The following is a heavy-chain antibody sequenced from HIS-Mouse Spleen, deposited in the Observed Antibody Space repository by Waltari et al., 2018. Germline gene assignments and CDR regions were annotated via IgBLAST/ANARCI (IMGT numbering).Heavy chain of an antibody. D-gene: IGHD7-27*01. CDR3: ARALGYYFDY. Sequence: QVQLVQSGAEVKRPGSSVNVSCQSTRYTFTGYDMLWVRQAPGQGREWMGWINPNSGGTNYAQKFQGRVTMTRDTSISTAYMELSRLRSDDTAVYYCARALGYYFDYWGQGTLVTVSS. J-gene: IGHJ4*02. CDR1: RYTFTGYD. V-gene: IGHV1-2*02. CDR2: INPNSGGT.